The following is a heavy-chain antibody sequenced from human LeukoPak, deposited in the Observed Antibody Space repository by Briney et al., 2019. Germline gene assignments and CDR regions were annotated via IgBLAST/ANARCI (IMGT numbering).Heavy chain of an antibody. J-gene: IGHJ4*02. D-gene: IGHD2-2*01. Sequence: SETLSLTCTVSGGSISSYSWNWIRQPPGKGLEYIGFVYYSASTNYSPSLRSRVTMSLDTSKNQFSLNLHSVTAADTAVYYCARGPCTSANCYWSLDYWGQGALVTVSS. V-gene: IGHV4-59*01. CDR2: VYYSAST. CDR3: ARGPCTSANCYWSLDY. CDR1: GGSISSYS.